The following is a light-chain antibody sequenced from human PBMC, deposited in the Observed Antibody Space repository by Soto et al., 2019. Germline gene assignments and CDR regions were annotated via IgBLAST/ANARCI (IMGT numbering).Light chain of an antibody. CDR3: SSYTSSSTRV. V-gene: IGLV2-14*01. CDR1: SSDVGGYND. J-gene: IGLJ3*02. CDR2: DVS. Sequence: QSALTQPASVSGSPGQSITISCTGSSSDVGGYNDVSWYQQHPGKAPKLVIYDVSNRPSGVSKRFSGSKSGNTGSLTVSGVQAEDEADYYCSSYTSSSTRVFGGGTKLTVL.